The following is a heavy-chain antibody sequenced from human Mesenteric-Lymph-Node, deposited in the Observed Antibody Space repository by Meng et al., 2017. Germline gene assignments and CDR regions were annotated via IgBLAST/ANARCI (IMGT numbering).Heavy chain of an antibody. D-gene: IGHD3-3*01. CDR1: GFTFSSYE. CDR3: ARVSKYYDFWSGTTFMDV. Sequence: GESLKISCAASGFTFSSYEMNWVRQAPGKGLEWVSYISSSGSTIYYADSVKGRFTISRDNAKNSLYLQMNSLRAEDTAVYYCARVSKYYDFWSGTTFMDVWGHGTTVTVSS. CDR2: ISSSGSTI. V-gene: IGHV3-48*03. J-gene: IGHJ6*02.